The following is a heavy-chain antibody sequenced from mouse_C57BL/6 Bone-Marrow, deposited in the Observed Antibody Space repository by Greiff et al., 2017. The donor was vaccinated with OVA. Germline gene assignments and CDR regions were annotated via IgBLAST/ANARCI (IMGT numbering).Heavy chain of an antibody. Sequence: VQLQQSGAELVMPGASVKLSCKASGYTFTSYWMHWVKQRPGQGLEWIGEIDPSDSYTNYNQKFKGKSTLTVDKSSSTAYMQLSSLTSEDSAVYYCARRDYDGLAWFAYWGQGTLVTVSA. V-gene: IGHV1-69*01. CDR3: ARRDYDGLAWFAY. CDR1: GYTFTSYW. J-gene: IGHJ3*01. D-gene: IGHD2-3*01. CDR2: IDPSDSYT.